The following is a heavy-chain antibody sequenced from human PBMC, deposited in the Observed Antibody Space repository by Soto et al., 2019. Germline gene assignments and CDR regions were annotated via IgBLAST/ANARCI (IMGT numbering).Heavy chain of an antibody. Sequence: QVQLVESGGGVVQPGRSLRLSCAASGFTFSSYAMHWVRQAPGKGLEWVAVISYDGSNKYYADSVKGRFTISRDNSKNTLYLQMTSLSAEDTAVYYCARVLGRGSSVCIHLWVQGTTVTLSS. CDR1: GFTFSSYA. CDR3: ARVLGRGSSVCIHL. V-gene: IGHV3-30-3*01. D-gene: IGHD2-15*01. J-gene: IGHJ6*02. CDR2: ISYDGSNK.